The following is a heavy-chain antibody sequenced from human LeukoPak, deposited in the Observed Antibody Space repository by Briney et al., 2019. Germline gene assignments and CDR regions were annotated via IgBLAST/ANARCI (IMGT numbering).Heavy chain of an antibody. CDR1: GFTFSSYD. V-gene: IGHV3-13*01. Sequence: PGGSLRLSCAASGFTFSSYDMHWVRQATGKGLEGVSAIGTAGDTYFPGSVKGRFTISRENAKNSLYLQMNSLRAGDTAVYYCARGDSSGYFELDYWGQGTLVTVSS. CDR2: IGTAGDT. D-gene: IGHD3-22*01. J-gene: IGHJ4*02. CDR3: ARGDSSGYFELDY.